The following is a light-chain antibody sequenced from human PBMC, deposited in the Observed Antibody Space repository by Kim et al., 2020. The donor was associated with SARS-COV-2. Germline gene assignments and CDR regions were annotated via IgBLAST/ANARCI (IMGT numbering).Light chain of an antibody. V-gene: IGLV3-9*01. CDR1: NIGNKV. Sequence: SYELTQPLSVSVALGQTARIPCGGNNIGNKVVNWYQQKPGQAPVLVIHKDTNRPSGIPEEFSGSNSGKTATLTITRVQAGDEADYYFQVWDSNTVVFGGGTKLTVL. J-gene: IGLJ2*01. CDR2: KDT. CDR3: QVWDSNTVV.